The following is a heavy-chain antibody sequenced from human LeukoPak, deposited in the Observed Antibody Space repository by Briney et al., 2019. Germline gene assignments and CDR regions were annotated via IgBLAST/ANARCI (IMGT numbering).Heavy chain of an antibody. CDR2: IWYDGSNK. Sequence: GSLRLSCGVSGFTFSNYAMSWVRQAPGQGLEWVAVIWYDGSNKYYADSVKGRFTISRDNSKNTLYLQMNSLRDEDTAVYYCAKSHCGSFSCSRAEFWGQGTLVTVSS. V-gene: IGHV3-33*06. CDR3: AKSHCGSFSCSRAEF. J-gene: IGHJ4*02. CDR1: GFTFSNYA. D-gene: IGHD2-2*01.